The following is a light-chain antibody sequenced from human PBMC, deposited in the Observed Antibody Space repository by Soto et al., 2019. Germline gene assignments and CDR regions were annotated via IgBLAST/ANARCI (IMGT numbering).Light chain of an antibody. V-gene: IGKV3-20*01. J-gene: IGKJ5*01. CDR2: GAS. CDR3: QQYGNSPIT. CDR1: QSVAGNY. Sequence: DIVLTQSPCTLSLSPGERATLSCSASQSVAGNYLAWYQQKPGQAPRLLIYGASSKATGIPDRFSGSGSGTDSTLTISRLEPEDFTVYYCQQYGNSPITFGQVTRLEI.